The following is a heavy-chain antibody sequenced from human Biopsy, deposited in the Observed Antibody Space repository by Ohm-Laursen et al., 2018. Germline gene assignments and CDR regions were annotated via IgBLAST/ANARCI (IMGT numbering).Heavy chain of an antibody. J-gene: IGHJ3*01. Sequence: SETLSLTCIVSGGSINSYYWSWMRQPAGKGLEWIGRLFTSGTTNYSPSLNNRVTMSVDASKKQLPLRLRSVTAADTAMYYCASVVLGPTNDAFDLWGQGTMVVVSS. V-gene: IGHV4-4*07. CDR1: GGSINSYY. D-gene: IGHD3-22*01. CDR2: LFTSGTT. CDR3: ASVVLGPTNDAFDL.